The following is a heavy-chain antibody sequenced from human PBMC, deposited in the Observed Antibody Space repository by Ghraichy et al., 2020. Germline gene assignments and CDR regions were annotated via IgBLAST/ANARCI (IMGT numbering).Heavy chain of an antibody. Sequence: SETLSLTCTVSGGSLSNYYWHWIRQPPGKGLEWIGYLYYSGGTNYNPSLRSRVTMSVDTSKNQFSLKLSSVTAADSAVYYCARGHCSGNTCYAWDYYYGMDVWGQGTPVTVSS. CDR1: GGSLSNYY. CDR2: LYYSGGT. J-gene: IGHJ6*02. V-gene: IGHV4-59*01. D-gene: IGHD2-2*01. CDR3: ARGHCSGNTCYAWDYYYGMDV.